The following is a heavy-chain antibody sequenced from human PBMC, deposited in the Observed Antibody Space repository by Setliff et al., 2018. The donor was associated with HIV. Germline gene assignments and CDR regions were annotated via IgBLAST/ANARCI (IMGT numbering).Heavy chain of an antibody. V-gene: IGHV5-51*01. D-gene: IGHD3-10*01. CDR1: GYNFTSFW. CDR3: ARLPSLLWFGELNYYFDY. J-gene: IGHJ4*02. CDR2: IYPADSDT. Sequence: PGESLKISCKGSGYNFTSFWIAWVRQMPGKGLEWMGTIYPADSDTRYSPSFQGQVTISADKSISTAFLQWRSLKASDTAIYYCARLPSLLWFGELNYYFDYWGQGTLVTVSS.